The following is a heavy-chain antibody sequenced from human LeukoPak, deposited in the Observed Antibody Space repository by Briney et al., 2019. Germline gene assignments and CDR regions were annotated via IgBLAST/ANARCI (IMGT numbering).Heavy chain of an antibody. CDR3: ARVRDGYSTEGFDY. D-gene: IGHD5-24*01. Sequence: PGGPLRLSCAASGLSFTNYWMHWVRQAPGKGLVWVSRINSDGTSTTYADSVKGRFTISRDNAKNTLYLQMKSLRVEDTAVYYCARVRDGYSTEGFDYCGQGTLVTVSS. CDR2: INSDGTST. J-gene: IGHJ4*02. CDR1: GLSFTNYW. V-gene: IGHV3-74*01.